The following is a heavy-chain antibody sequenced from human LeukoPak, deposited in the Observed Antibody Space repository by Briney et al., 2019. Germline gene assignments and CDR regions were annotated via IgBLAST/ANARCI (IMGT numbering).Heavy chain of an antibody. Sequence: SETLSLTCTVSGGSISSSSYYWGWIRQPPGKGLEWIGSIYYSGSTYYNPSLKSRVTISVDTSKNQFSLKLSSVTAADTAVYYCARVNDIAVAGDFDYWGQGTLVTVSS. CDR2: IYYSGST. D-gene: IGHD6-19*01. CDR1: GGSISSSSYY. J-gene: IGHJ4*02. V-gene: IGHV4-39*07. CDR3: ARVNDIAVAGDFDY.